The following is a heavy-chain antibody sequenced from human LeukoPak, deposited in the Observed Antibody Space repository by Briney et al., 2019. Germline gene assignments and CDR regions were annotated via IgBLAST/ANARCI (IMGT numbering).Heavy chain of an antibody. CDR2: IKSKTDGGTT. CDR1: GFTFSNAW. Sequence: GGSLRLSCAASGFTFSNAWMSWVRHAPGKGLEWVGRIKSKTDGGTTDYAAPVKGRFTISRDDSKNTLYLQMNSLKTEDTAVYYCTTDAVGATEVIDYWGQGTLVTVSS. V-gene: IGHV3-15*01. CDR3: TTDAVGATEVIDY. J-gene: IGHJ4*02. D-gene: IGHD1-26*01.